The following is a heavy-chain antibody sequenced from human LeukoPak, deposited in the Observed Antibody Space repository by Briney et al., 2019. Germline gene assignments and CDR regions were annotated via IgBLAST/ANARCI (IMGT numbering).Heavy chain of an antibody. Sequence: GGSLRLSFAASGFTFSSNGMHWVRQAPGKGLEWVSVISYDGSNKYYADSVKGRFTISRDNSKNTLYLQMNSLRAEDTAVYYCAKAGVDTAMALDYWGQGTLVTVSS. V-gene: IGHV3-30*18. CDR3: AKAGVDTAMALDY. CDR1: GFTFSSNG. J-gene: IGHJ4*02. CDR2: ISYDGSNK. D-gene: IGHD5-18*01.